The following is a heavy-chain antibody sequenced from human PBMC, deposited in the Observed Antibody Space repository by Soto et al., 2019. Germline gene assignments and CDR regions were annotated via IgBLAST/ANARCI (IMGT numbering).Heavy chain of an antibody. Sequence: QVQLVQSGAEVKKPGASVKVSCKASGYTFTSYGISWVRQAPGQGLEWMGWISAYNGNTNYAQKLQGSDTMTTDTSTSTAYMELRSLRSDDTAVYYCARGLKKWTRIVGATTSDYWGQGTLVTVSS. J-gene: IGHJ4*02. CDR3: ARGLKKWTRIVGATTSDY. CDR1: GYTFTSYG. V-gene: IGHV1-18*01. CDR2: ISAYNGNT. D-gene: IGHD1-26*01.